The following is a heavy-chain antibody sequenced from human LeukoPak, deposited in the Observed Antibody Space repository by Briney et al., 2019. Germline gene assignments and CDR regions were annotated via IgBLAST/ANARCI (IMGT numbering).Heavy chain of an antibody. D-gene: IGHD3-9*01. CDR3: ARDHQYYDILTRYPSGY. Sequence: GGSLRLSCAASGFTFSDYYMSWIRQAPGKGLEWVSHINSSGCTIYYADSVKGRFTISRDNAKNSLYLQMNSPRAEDTAVYYCARDHQYYDILTRYPSGYWGQGTLGPGSS. J-gene: IGHJ4*02. V-gene: IGHV3-11*01. CDR1: GFTFSDYY. CDR2: INSSGCTI.